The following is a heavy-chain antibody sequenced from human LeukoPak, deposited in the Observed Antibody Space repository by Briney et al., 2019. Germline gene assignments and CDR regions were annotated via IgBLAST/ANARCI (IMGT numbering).Heavy chain of an antibody. CDR2: IIPIFGTA. V-gene: IGHV1-69*13. Sequence: ASVKVSCKASGGTFSSYAISWVRQAPGQGLEWMGGIIPIFGTANYAQKFQGRVTITADESTSTAYMELSSLRSEDTAVYYCARGEKLLWFGELPNWFDPWGQGTLVTVSS. J-gene: IGHJ5*02. CDR1: GGTFSSYA. CDR3: ARGEKLLWFGELPNWFDP. D-gene: IGHD3-10*01.